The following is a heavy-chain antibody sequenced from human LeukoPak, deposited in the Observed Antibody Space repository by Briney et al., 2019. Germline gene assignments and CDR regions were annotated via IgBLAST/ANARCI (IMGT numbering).Heavy chain of an antibody. CDR3: AKAPGFLSWYYFDY. Sequence: GGSLRLSCAASGFTFSSYAMSWVRQAPGKGLEWVSAISGSGGNTYYADSVKGRFTISRDNSKNTLYLQMNSLRAEDTAVYYCAKAPGFLSWYYFDYWGQGTLVTVSS. CDR2: ISGSGGNT. V-gene: IGHV3-23*01. CDR1: GFTFSSYA. D-gene: IGHD2-8*02. J-gene: IGHJ4*02.